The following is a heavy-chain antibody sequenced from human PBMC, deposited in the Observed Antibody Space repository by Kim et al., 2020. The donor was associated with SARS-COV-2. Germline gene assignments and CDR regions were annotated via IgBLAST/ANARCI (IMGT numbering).Heavy chain of an antibody. V-gene: IGHV1-8*01. CDR2: MNPNSGNT. D-gene: IGHD3-3*01. CDR3: ARARTSGYHRGNAFDI. Sequence: ASVKVSCKASGYTFTSYDINWVRQATGQGLEWMGWMNPNSGNTGYAQKFQGRVTMTRNTSISTAYMELSSLRSEDTAVYYCARARTSGYHRGNAFDIWGQGTMVTVSS. CDR1: GYTFTSYD. J-gene: IGHJ3*02.